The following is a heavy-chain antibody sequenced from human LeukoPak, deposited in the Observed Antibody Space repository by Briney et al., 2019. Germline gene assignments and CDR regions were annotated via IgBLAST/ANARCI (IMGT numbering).Heavy chain of an antibody. CDR2: IRYDGSNK. V-gene: IGHV3-30*02. J-gene: IGHJ5*02. D-gene: IGHD3-3*01. CDR3: AKDGNFWSGSWYWFDP. CDR1: GFTFSSYG. Sequence: GGSLRLSCAASGFTFSSYGMHWVRQAPGKGLEWVAFIRYDGSNKYYADSVKGRFTISRDNSKNTLYLQMNSLRAEDTAVYYCAKDGNFWSGSWYWFDPWGQGTLVTVSS.